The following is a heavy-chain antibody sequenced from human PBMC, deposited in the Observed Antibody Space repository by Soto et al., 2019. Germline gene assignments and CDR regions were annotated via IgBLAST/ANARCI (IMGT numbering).Heavy chain of an antibody. CDR2: IWSDRSTE. CDR1: GFTFDRYG. CDR3: ARGRIPSAIFDWFDP. J-gene: IGHJ5*02. D-gene: IGHD2-2*01. Sequence: LRLSCAASGFTFDRYGMHWVRQAPGKGLEWVAVIWSDRSTEYYADSVKGRFTISRDNSKNTMYLQMNSLRGEDTGVYYCARGRIPSAIFDWFDPWGQGTLVTVSS. V-gene: IGHV3-33*01.